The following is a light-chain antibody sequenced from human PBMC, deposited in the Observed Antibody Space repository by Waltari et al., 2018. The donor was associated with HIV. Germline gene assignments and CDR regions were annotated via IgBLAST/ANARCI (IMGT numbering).Light chain of an antibody. CDR2: RTN. Sequence: QSVLTQPPSVSGTHGQRVIISCSGSSANIGHNYVYWYQQLPGTAPKLLIHRTNPRPSGVPNRFAGSKSGTSASLAISGLRSEDEADYYCAVWDDSLRGAVFGTGTEVTVL. CDR1: SANIGHNY. J-gene: IGLJ1*01. CDR3: AVWDDSLRGAV. V-gene: IGLV1-47*01.